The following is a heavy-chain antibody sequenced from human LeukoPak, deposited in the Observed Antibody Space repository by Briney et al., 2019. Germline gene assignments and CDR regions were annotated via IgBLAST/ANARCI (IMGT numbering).Heavy chain of an antibody. CDR3: ARGGGSSWYYYEDMDV. V-gene: IGHV4-34*01. D-gene: IGHD6-13*01. Sequence: SETLSLTCAVYGGSFSGYYWSWIRQPPGKGLEWIGEINHSGSTNYNPSLKSRVTISVDTSKNQFSLKLSSVTAVDTAVYYCARGGGSSWYYYEDMDVWGKGTTVTVSS. CDR1: GGSFSGYY. CDR2: INHSGST. J-gene: IGHJ6*03.